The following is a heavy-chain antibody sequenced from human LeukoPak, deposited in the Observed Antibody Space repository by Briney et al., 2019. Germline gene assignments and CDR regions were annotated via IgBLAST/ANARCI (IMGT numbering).Heavy chain of an antibody. CDR1: GFTFSHFW. D-gene: IGHD4-23*01. Sequence: GGSLRLSCLASGFTFSHFWMSWVRQAPGKGLEWVANIKPDDTEKYYGNSVKGRFTILRDNAKNSVYLKMNSLRAEDTAVYYCVTHEVTVITRSTFDNWGQGTLVTVSS. V-gene: IGHV3-7*01. CDR2: IKPDDTEK. CDR3: VTHEVTVITRSTFDN. J-gene: IGHJ4*02.